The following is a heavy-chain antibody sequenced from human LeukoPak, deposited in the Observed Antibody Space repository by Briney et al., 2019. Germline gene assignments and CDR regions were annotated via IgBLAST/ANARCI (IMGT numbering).Heavy chain of an antibody. CDR1: GGSISSYY. J-gene: IGHJ6*02. CDR2: IYYSGST. CDR3: AKRVGATPGYYYYYYGMDV. D-gene: IGHD1-26*01. V-gene: IGHV4-59*08. Sequence: PSETLSLTCTVSGGSISSYYWSWIWQPPGKGLEWIGYIYYSGSTNYNPSLKSRVTISVDTSKNQFSLKLSSVTAADTAVYYCAKRVGATPGYYYYYYGMDVWGQGTTVTVSS.